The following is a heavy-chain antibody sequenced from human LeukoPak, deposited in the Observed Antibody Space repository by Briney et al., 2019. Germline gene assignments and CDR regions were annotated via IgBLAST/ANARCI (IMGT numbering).Heavy chain of an antibody. CDR1: GFTFSSYD. CDR2: IGTAGDP. CDR3: ARGIAAAGKDYYGMDV. D-gene: IGHD6-13*01. V-gene: IGHV3-13*05. Sequence: PGGSLRLSCAASGFTFSSYDMHWVRQATGKGLEWVSAIGTAGDPYYPGSVKGRFTISRENAKNSLYLQMNSLRAGDTAVYYCARGIAAAGKDYYGMDVWGQGTTVTVSS. J-gene: IGHJ6*02.